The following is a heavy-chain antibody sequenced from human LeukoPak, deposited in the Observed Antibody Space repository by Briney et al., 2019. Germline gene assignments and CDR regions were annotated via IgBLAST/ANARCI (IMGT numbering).Heavy chain of an antibody. CDR3: ARAKYTTLPSAFDV. Sequence: PSETLSLTCTVSGGSISSDYWTWIRQPAGKGLEWIGRIYISGNAYYNPSLKSRVTMSLDTSKNRFSLNLSSVTAADTAVYYCARAKYTTLPSAFDVWGQGTMVTVYS. V-gene: IGHV4-4*07. D-gene: IGHD1-1*01. CDR2: IYISGNA. J-gene: IGHJ3*01. CDR1: GGSISSDY.